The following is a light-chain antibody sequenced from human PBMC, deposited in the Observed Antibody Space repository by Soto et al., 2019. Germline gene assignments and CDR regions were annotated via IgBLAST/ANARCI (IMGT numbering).Light chain of an antibody. Sequence: EIVFTQSPGTLSLSPGERATLSCRASQTLSSGYLAWYQQKPGQAPRILIYAASSRATGIPDRFSGSGSGTDFTLTISRLETEDFAVYYCQQYDTSPRTFGQGTKVDI. CDR3: QQYDTSPRT. CDR2: AAS. CDR1: QTLSSGY. V-gene: IGKV3-20*01. J-gene: IGKJ1*01.